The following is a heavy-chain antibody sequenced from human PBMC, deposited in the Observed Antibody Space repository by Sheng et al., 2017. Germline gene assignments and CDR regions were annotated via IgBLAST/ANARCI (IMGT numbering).Heavy chain of an antibody. Sequence: QVQLVQSGAEVKKPGSSVKVSCKASGGTFSSYAISWVRQAPGQGLEWMGGIIPILGIANYAQKFQGRVTITADKSTSTAYMELSSLRSEDTAVYYCARDNWNGPQAGGLYYYYMDVWGKGTTVTVSS. J-gene: IGHJ6*03. CDR1: GGTFSSYA. V-gene: IGHV1-69*04. D-gene: IGHD1-20*01. CDR2: IIPILGIA. CDR3: ARDNWNGPQAGGLYYYYMDV.